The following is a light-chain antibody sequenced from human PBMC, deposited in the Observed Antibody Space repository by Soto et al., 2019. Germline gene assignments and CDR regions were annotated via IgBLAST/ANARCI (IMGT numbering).Light chain of an antibody. CDR2: AAS. J-gene: IGKJ3*01. V-gene: IGKV3-15*01. Sequence: EIVMTQSPATLSVSPGERATLSCRASQSVSGNVAWYQQKPGQTPRLLIYAASNRATGIPVRFSGSGSGTEFSLTSSSLQSEYYAVYYCQQYNNWPPITLVPWTKVNIK. CDR3: QQYNNWPPIT. CDR1: QSVSGN.